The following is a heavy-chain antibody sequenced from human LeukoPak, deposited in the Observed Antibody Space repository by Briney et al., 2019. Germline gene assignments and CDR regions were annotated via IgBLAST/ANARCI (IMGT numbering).Heavy chain of an antibody. CDR3: ARRPYYYDSSGYYPFDY. CDR1: GYSFTSYW. V-gene: IGHV5-51*01. CDR2: IYPGDSDT. J-gene: IGHJ4*02. Sequence: GESLKISCKGSGYSFTSYWIGWVRPMPGKGLEWMGIIYPGDSDTRYSPSFQGQVTISADKSISTAYLQWSSLKASDTAMYYCARRPYYYDSSGYYPFDYWGQGTLVTVSS. D-gene: IGHD3-22*01.